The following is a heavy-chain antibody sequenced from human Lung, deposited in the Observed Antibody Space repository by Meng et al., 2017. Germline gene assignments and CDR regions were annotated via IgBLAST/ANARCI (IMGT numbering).Heavy chain of an antibody. J-gene: IGHJ4*02. CDR2: ISGSGGST. CDR3: AKDPTKLEPPL. V-gene: IGHV3-23*04. D-gene: IGHD1-14*01. CDR1: GFTFSSYA. Sequence: EGQLVGAGGGLGQPGGSLRFSCAASGFTFSSYAMSWVRQAPGKGLEWVSAISGSGGSTYYADSVKGRFTISRDNSKNTLYLQMNSLRAEDTAVYYCAKDPTKLEPPLWGQGTLVTVSS.